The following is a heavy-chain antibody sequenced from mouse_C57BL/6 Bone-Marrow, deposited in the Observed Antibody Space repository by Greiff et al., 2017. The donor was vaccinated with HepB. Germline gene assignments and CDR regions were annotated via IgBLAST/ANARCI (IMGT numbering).Heavy chain of an antibody. CDR1: GYTFTDYY. D-gene: IGHD1-1*02. J-gene: IGHJ4*01. V-gene: IGHV1-76*01. CDR2: IYPGSGNT. CDR3: ARARLSLYYYAMDY. Sequence: QVHVKQSGAELVRPGASVKLSCKASGYTFTDYYINWVKQRPGQGLEWIARIYPGSGNTYYNEKFKGKATLTAEKSSSTAYMQLSSLTSEDSAVYFCARARLSLYYYAMDYWGQGTSVTVSS.